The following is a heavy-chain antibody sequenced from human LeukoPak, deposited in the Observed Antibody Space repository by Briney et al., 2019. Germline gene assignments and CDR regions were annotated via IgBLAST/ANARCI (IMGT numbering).Heavy chain of an antibody. J-gene: IGHJ4*02. CDR3: VSQPAHGFAY. Sequence: PGGSLRLSCAASGFRFSSYWMSWVRQAPGEGLEWVSVIGGGSTSTFYADSVKGRFTISRDHAKTSLYLQMDSLRAEDTAVYYCVSQPAHGFAYWGQGTLVTVSS. D-gene: IGHD6-13*01. CDR1: GFRFSSYW. V-gene: IGHV3-21*01. CDR2: IGGGSTST.